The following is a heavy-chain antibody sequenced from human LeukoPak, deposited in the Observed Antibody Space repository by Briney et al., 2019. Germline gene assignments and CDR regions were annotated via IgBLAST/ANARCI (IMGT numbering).Heavy chain of an antibody. Sequence: PGGSLRLSCAASGFTFSNAWMSWVRQAPGKGLEWVGRIKSKTDGGTTDYAAPVKGRFTISRDDSKNTMYLQMNSLKTEDTAVYYCTTDVWYSSSWTDAFDIWGQGTMVTVSS. D-gene: IGHD6-13*01. CDR2: IKSKTDGGTT. J-gene: IGHJ3*02. CDR1: GFTFSNAW. V-gene: IGHV3-15*01. CDR3: TTDVWYSSSWTDAFDI.